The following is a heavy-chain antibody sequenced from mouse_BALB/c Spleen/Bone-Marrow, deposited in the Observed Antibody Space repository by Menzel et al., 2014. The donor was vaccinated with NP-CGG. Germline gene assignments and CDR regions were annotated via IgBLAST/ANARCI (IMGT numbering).Heavy chain of an antibody. Sequence: LVESGPGLVAPSQSLSITCTVSGFSLTSYGVHWVRQPPGKGLEWLGVIWAGGSTNYNSALMSRLSISKDNSKSQVCLKMNSLQTDDTAMYYCARRLRTGGYYAMDYWGQGTSVTVSS. V-gene: IGHV2-9*02. CDR1: GFSLTSYG. CDR2: IWAGGST. D-gene: IGHD1-2*01. CDR3: ARRLRTGGYYAMDY. J-gene: IGHJ4*01.